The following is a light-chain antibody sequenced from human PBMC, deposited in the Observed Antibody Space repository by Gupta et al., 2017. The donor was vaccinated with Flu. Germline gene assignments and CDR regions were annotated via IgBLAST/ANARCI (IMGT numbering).Light chain of an antibody. V-gene: IGKV3-11*01. Sequence: EIVLTQSPATLSLSPGERATLSCRASQSVSSYLAWYQQKPGQAPRLLIYDASNRDTGIPARFSGSGYGKDFTPTISSREPEDFAVYYCQQRSNWPPLTFGGGTKVDIK. CDR3: QQRSNWPPLT. CDR1: QSVSSY. CDR2: DAS. J-gene: IGKJ4*01.